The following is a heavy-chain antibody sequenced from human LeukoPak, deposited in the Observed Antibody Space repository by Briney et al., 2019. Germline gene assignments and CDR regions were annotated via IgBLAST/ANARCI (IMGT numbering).Heavy chain of an antibody. V-gene: IGHV3-30*09. D-gene: IGHD3-3*01. CDR3: ARAFVSTIFGVVNPLFDY. Sequence: GGSLRLSCAASGFTFSSYAMHWVRQAPGKGLEWVAVISYDGSNKYYADSAKGRFAISRDNSKNTLYLQMNSLRAEDTAVYYCARAFVSTIFGVVNPLFDYWGQGTLVTVSS. CDR2: ISYDGSNK. CDR1: GFTFSSYA. J-gene: IGHJ4*02.